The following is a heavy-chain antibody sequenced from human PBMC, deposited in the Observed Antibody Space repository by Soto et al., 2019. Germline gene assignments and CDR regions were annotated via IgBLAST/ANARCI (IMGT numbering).Heavy chain of an antibody. CDR2: IYPGDSDT. CDR3: ARLDVGYSSSWYRDY. CDR1: GYSFTSYW. D-gene: IGHD6-13*01. Sequence: GESLKISCKGSGYSFTSYWIGWVRQMPGKGLEWMGNIYPGDSDTRYSPSFQGQVTISADKSISTAYLQWSSLKASDTAMYYCARLDVGYSSSWYRDYWGQGTLVTVSS. V-gene: IGHV5-51*01. J-gene: IGHJ4*02.